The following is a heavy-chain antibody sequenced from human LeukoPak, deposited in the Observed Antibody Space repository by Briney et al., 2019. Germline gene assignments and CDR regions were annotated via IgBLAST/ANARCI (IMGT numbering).Heavy chain of an antibody. CDR3: ARPPTPGNTGPLGY. CDR2: INPSGGST. J-gene: IGHJ4*02. D-gene: IGHD7-27*01. V-gene: IGHV1-46*01. CDR1: GYTFTSYF. Sequence: ASVKVSCKASGYTFTSYFLHWVRQAPGQGLEWMGIINPSGGSTTYARKFQGRVTMTRDTSTRTAYMELTSLGSEDTAVYYCARPPTPGNTGPLGYWGRGTLVTVSS.